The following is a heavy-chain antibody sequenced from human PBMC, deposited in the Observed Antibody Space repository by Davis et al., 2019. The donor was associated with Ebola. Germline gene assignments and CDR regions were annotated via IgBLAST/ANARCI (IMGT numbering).Heavy chain of an antibody. D-gene: IGHD2-8*01. V-gene: IGHV3-7*03. CDR3: ARQSNWAFDY. CDR1: GFTFRSHW. CDR2: IKPDGSVK. Sequence: PGGSLRLSCAASGFTFRSHWMSWVRQAPGKGLEWVANIKPDGSVKYYVDSVRGRFTISRDNDQNTLYLQMNILKAEDTAMYYCARQSNWAFDYWGQGTLVTVSS. J-gene: IGHJ4*02.